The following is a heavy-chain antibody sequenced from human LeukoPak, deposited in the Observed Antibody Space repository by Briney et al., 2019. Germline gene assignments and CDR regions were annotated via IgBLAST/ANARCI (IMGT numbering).Heavy chain of an antibody. D-gene: IGHD6-13*01. J-gene: IGHJ4*02. CDR3: AYSSSWYRFDY. CDR2: IIPIFGTA. Sequence: ASVKVSCKASGGTFSSYAISWVRQAPGQGLEWMGGIIPIFGTANYAQKFQGRVTITADESTSTAYMELSSLRSEDTAVYYCAYSSSWYRFDYWGQGTLATVSS. CDR1: GGTFSSYA. V-gene: IGHV1-69*13.